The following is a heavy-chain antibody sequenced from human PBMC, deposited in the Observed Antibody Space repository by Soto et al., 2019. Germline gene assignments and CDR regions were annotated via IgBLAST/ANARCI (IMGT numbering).Heavy chain of an antibody. CDR2: IIPFFGTA. D-gene: IGHD5-18*01. V-gene: IGHV1-69*12. Sequence: QVQLVQAAAEVKKPGSSEKASCKASGGTFSSSAISLVRQAPGQGLEWMGGIIPFFGTANYAQKFQGRVTITADESTSTAYMELSSLRSEDTAVYYCANHGYSYGDPLAYWGQGTLVTVSS. J-gene: IGHJ4*02. CDR3: ANHGYSYGDPLAY. CDR1: GGTFSSSA.